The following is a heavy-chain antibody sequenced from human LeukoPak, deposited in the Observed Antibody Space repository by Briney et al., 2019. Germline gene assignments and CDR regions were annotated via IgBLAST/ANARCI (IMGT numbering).Heavy chain of an antibody. CDR3: ARDSITIFGVVGDDAFDI. CDR1: GYTFTSYG. CDR2: ISAYNGNT. D-gene: IGHD3-3*01. J-gene: IGHJ3*02. Sequence: ASVKVSCKASGYTFTSYGISWVRQAPGQGLEWMGWISAYNGNTNYAQKLQGRVTMTTDTSTSTAYMELRSLRSDDTAVYYCARDSITIFGVVGDDAFDIWGQGTMVTVSS. V-gene: IGHV1-18*01.